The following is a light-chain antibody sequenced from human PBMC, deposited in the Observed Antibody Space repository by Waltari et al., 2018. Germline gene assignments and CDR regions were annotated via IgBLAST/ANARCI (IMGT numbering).Light chain of an antibody. J-gene: IGKJ2*01. CDR1: PSVDAS. Sequence: DIQMTQSPSSLSAVVGDRVTITCRASPSVDASLAWYQQKPGRAPKILIYKAFVLESGVPSRFSGSGCGTEFTLTISGLQPVESATYFCQQYNSVPRTFAQGTK. CDR2: KAF. CDR3: QQYNSVPRT. V-gene: IGKV1-5*03.